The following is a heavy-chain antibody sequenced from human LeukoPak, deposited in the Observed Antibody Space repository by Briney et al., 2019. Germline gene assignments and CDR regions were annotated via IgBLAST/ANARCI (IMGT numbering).Heavy chain of an antibody. J-gene: IGHJ4*02. CDR1: GFTFSSYW. CDR2: VIIDGSST. CDR3: ARGEDYGDPY. V-gene: IGHV3-74*01. D-gene: IGHD4-17*01. Sequence: RGSLRLSCTASGFTFSSYWMHWVRQAPGRGLEGVSRVIIDGSSTTYADFVKGRFTISRDNAKNTLYLQMNSLRVEDTAVYYCARGEDYGDPYWGQGTVVTVSS.